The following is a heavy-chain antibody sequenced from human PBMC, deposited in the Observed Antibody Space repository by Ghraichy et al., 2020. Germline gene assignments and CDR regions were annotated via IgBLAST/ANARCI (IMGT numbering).Heavy chain of an antibody. D-gene: IGHD3-10*01. CDR3: AAVGLFDYYGSGSYDFDY. CDR2: IVVGSGNT. CDR1: GFTFTSSA. J-gene: IGHJ4*02. V-gene: IGHV1-58*02. Sequence: SVKVSCKASGFTFTSSAMQWVRQARGQRLEWIGWIVVGSGNTNYAQKFQERVTITRDMSTSTAYMELSSLRSEDTAVYYCAAVGLFDYYGSGSYDFDYWGQGTLVTVSS.